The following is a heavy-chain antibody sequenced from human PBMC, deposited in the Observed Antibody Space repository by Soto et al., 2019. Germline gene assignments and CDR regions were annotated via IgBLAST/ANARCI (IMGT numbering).Heavy chain of an antibody. J-gene: IGHJ2*01. CDR3: ARGDYGDYYWYFDL. CDR2: INHSGST. CDR1: GGSFSGYY. D-gene: IGHD4-17*01. Sequence: SETLSLTCAVYGGSFSGYYWSWIRQPPGKGLEWIGEINHSGSTNYNPSLKSRVTISVDTSKNQFSLKLSSVTAADTAVYYCARGDYGDYYWYFDLWGRGTLVTVSS. V-gene: IGHV4-34*01.